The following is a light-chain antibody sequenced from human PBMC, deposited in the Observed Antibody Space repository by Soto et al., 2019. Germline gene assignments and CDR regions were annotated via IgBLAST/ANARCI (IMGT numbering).Light chain of an antibody. V-gene: IGKV3-20*01. CDR1: QSVSSSS. CDR3: HHFGSSPYT. J-gene: IGKJ2*01. Sequence: DIALTQSPGTLSFSPGESAPLSCRASQSVSSSSSAWYQQNPDQAPRLLIYGASSMATGIQDRFSGDGSGAYFTLTISIPEAEVFAVYYYHHFGSSPYTFGQGTKLEIK. CDR2: GAS.